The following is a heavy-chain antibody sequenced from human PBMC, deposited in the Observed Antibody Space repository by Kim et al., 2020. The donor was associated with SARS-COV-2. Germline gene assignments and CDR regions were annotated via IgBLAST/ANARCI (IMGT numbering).Heavy chain of an antibody. D-gene: IGHD6-19*01. CDR2: GT. J-gene: IGHJ4*02. V-gene: IGHV1-2*02. CDR3: ARENEGLGDY. Sequence: GTNYAQKFQGRVTMNKDTSISKAYVELRRLRSDDRAVYYCARENEGLGDYWGQGTLVTVSS.